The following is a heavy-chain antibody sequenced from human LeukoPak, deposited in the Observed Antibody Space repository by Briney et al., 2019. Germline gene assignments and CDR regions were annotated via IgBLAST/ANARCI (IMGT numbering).Heavy chain of an antibody. D-gene: IGHD5-24*01. Sequence: ASVKVSCKASGGTFSSYAISWVRQAPGQGLEWMGRIIPILGIANYAQKFQGRATITADKSTSTAYMELSSLRSEDTAVYYCASWKDGYNRRYFDYWGQGTLVTVSS. CDR1: GGTFSSYA. CDR2: IIPILGIA. V-gene: IGHV1-69*04. CDR3: ASWKDGYNRRYFDY. J-gene: IGHJ4*02.